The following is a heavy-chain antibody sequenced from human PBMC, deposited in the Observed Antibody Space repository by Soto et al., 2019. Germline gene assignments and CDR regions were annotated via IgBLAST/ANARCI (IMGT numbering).Heavy chain of an antibody. CDR3: AKDRLSVVVVTAMDY. D-gene: IGHD2-21*02. Sequence: PGGSLRLSCAASGFTFSSYGMHWVRQAPGKGLEWVAVMSYDGSNKYYADSVKGRFTISRDNSKNTLYLQMNSLRAEDTAVYYCAKDRLSVVVVTAMDYWGQGTLVTVSS. CDR2: MSYDGSNK. J-gene: IGHJ4*02. CDR1: GFTFSSYG. V-gene: IGHV3-30*18.